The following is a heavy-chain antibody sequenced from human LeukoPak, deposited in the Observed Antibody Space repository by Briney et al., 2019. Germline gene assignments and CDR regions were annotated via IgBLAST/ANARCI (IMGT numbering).Heavy chain of an antibody. CDR2: IYHSGTT. V-gene: IGHV4-38-2*01. CDR3: ARLCKGSTSCLEIDP. J-gene: IGHJ5*02. D-gene: IGHD2-2*01. CDR1: GYPISSGYY. Sequence: SETLSLTCAVSGYPISSGYYWGWIRQPPGKGLQWIGTIYHSGTTYYNPSLKSRVTISLDTSKNQFSLKLSSVTAADTAVYYCARLCKGSTSCLEIDPWGQGTLVTVSS.